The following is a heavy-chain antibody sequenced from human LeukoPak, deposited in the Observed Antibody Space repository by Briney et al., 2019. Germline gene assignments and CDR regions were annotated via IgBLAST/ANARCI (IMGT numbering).Heavy chain of an antibody. CDR1: GGSISSYY. CDR3: ARELGQWLAHFDY. J-gene: IGHJ4*02. V-gene: IGHV4-59*01. D-gene: IGHD6-19*01. CDR2: IYYSGST. Sequence: SETLSLTCTVSGGSISSYYWSWIRQPPGKGLEWIGYIYYSGSTNYNPSLKSRVTISVDTSKNQFSLKLSSVTAADTAVYYCARELGQWLAHFDYWGQGTLVTVSS.